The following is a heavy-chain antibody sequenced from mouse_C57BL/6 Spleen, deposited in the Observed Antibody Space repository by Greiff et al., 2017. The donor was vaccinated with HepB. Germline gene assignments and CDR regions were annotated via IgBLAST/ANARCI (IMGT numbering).Heavy chain of an antibody. CDR1: GFTFSSYA. Sequence: EVHLVESGEGLVKPGGSLKLSCAASGFTFSSYAMSWVRQTPEKRLEWVAYISSGGDYIYYADTVKGRFTIARDNARNTLYLKMSSLKSEDTAMYYCTRDTPYGYFFDYWGQGTTLTVSS. J-gene: IGHJ2*01. CDR2: ISSGGDYI. CDR3: TRDTPYGYFFDY. V-gene: IGHV5-9-1*02. D-gene: IGHD2-2*01.